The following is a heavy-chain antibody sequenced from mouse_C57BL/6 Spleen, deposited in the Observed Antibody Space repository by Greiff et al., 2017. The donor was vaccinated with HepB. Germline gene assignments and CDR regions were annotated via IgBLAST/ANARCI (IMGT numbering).Heavy chain of an antibody. V-gene: IGHV5-4*01. CDR1: GFTFSSYA. Sequence: EVQRVESGGGLVKPGGSLKLSCAASGFTFSSYAMSWVRQTPEKRLEWVATISDGGSYTYYPDNVKGRFTISRDNAKNNLYLQMSHLKSEDTAMYYCARITTAAYWGQGTLVTVSA. J-gene: IGHJ3*01. D-gene: IGHD1-2*01. CDR2: ISDGGSYT. CDR3: ARITTAAY.